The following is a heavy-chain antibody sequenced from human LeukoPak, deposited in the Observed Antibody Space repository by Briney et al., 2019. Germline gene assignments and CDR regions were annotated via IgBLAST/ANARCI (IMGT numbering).Heavy chain of an antibody. V-gene: IGHV3-30*03. CDR2: ISNDGSRK. D-gene: IGHD3-3*01. CDR3: ARDRAWNYFDY. CDR1: GFTFSSSA. J-gene: IGHJ4*02. Sequence: PGGSLRLSCAASGFTFSSSAMSWVRQAPGKGLEWVAIISNDGSRKYYAHSVEGRFTISRDNSKNTLYLQMDSLRAEDTAVYYCARDRAWNYFDYWGQGTLVTVSS.